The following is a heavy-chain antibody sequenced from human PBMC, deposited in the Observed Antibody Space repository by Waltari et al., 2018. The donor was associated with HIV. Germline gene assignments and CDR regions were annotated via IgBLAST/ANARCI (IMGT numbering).Heavy chain of an antibody. CDR3: SREGYGGNPANNFDF. Sequence: QVHLQQSGAGLLKPSETLSLTCTVSGGSFSGYYWSWIRQPPGQGLEWIGEVNHSGNSNYNPSLKSRLIISVDTSKRQFALRLKSVTAADTAVYYCSREGYGGNPANNFDFWGQGTLVSVSS. J-gene: IGHJ4*02. V-gene: IGHV4-34*01. CDR2: VNHSGNS. CDR1: GGSFSGYY. D-gene: IGHD2-15*01.